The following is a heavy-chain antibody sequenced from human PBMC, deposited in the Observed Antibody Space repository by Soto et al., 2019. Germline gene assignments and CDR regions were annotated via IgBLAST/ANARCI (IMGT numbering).Heavy chain of an antibody. CDR1: GYTFTGYY. D-gene: IGHD3-10*02. Sequence: ASVKVSCKASGYTFTGYYMHWVRQAPGQGLEWMGWINPNSGGTNYAQKFQGRVTMTRDTSISTAYMELSRLRSDDTAVYYCARSPHYVPPFDYWGQGTLVTVSS. J-gene: IGHJ4*02. CDR3: ARSPHYVPPFDY. V-gene: IGHV1-2*02. CDR2: INPNSGGT.